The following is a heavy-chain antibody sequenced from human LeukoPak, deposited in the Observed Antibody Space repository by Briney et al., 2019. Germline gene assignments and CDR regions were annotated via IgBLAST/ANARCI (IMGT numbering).Heavy chain of an antibody. Sequence: GGSLRLSCAASGFSVSSNYMNWVRQAPGKGLEWVSVIYSGGSTYYVDSVKGRFTISRDNSKNTLYLQMNSLRAEDTVVYYCARARGISAFDIWGQGTMVTVSS. CDR1: GFSVSSNY. CDR3: ARARGISAFDI. CDR2: IYSGGST. V-gene: IGHV3-66*01. J-gene: IGHJ3*02. D-gene: IGHD3-3*02.